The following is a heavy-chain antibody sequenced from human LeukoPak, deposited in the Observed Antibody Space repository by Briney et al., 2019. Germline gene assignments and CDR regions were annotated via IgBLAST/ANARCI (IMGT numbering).Heavy chain of an antibody. J-gene: IGHJ4*02. CDR1: VGSITTYY. CDR2: IYHSGST. CDR3: ARHSLRASPTYFDY. Sequence: PSETLSLTCTVSVGSITTYYWSWIRQPPGKGLEWIGYIYHSGSTYYNPSLKSRVTISVDTSKNQFSLKLSSVTAADTAVYYCARHSLRASPTYFDYWGQGTLVTVSS. V-gene: IGHV4-59*06.